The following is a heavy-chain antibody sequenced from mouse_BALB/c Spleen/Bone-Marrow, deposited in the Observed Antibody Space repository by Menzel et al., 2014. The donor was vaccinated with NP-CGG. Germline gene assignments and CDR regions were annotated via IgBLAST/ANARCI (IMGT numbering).Heavy chain of an antibody. J-gene: IGHJ4*01. CDR2: IAPGSGST. Sequence: DLVKPGASVKLSCKASGYTFTSYWINWIKQRPGQGLEWIGRIAPGSGSTYYNEMFKGKATLTVDTASSTAYSQLSILSSEDSAVYFCARVPIYYGNYGAMDYWGQGTSVTVSS. CDR1: GYTFTSYW. CDR3: ARVPIYYGNYGAMDY. V-gene: IGHV1S41*01. D-gene: IGHD2-1*01.